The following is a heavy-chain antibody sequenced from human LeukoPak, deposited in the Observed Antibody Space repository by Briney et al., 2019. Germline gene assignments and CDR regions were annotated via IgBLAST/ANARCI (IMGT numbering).Heavy chain of an antibody. CDR1: GGSISRYY. Sequence: SETLSLTCTVSGGSISRYYWSWIRQPPGKGLEWIGYIYYSGSTNYNPSLKSRVTISVDTSKNQFSLKLSSVTAADTAVYYCARHTYGDYDPFDYWGQGTLVTVSS. CDR3: ARHTYGDYDPFDY. CDR2: IYYSGST. V-gene: IGHV4-59*08. J-gene: IGHJ4*02. D-gene: IGHD4-17*01.